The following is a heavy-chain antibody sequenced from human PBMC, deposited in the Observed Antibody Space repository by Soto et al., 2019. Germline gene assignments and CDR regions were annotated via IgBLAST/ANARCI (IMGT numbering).Heavy chain of an antibody. CDR3: ARGGFGYYDFWSGYYTPRSYYYYGMDV. CDR1: GYTFTGYY. Sequence: ASVKVSCKASGYTFTGYYMHWVRQAPGQGLEWMGWINPNSGGTNYAQKFQGRVTMTRDTSISTAYMELSRLRSDDTAVYYCARGGFGYYDFWSGYYTPRSYYYYGMDVWGQGTTVTVSS. D-gene: IGHD3-3*01. V-gene: IGHV1-2*02. J-gene: IGHJ6*02. CDR2: INPNSGGT.